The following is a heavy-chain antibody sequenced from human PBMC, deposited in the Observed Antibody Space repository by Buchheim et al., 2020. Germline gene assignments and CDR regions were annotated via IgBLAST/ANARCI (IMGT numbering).Heavy chain of an antibody. J-gene: IGHJ5*02. CDR1: GFTFSSYS. CDR3: AREDQIYCGGDCYGGWFDP. CDR2: ISSSSSTI. V-gene: IGHV3-48*02. Sequence: EVQLVESGGGLVQPGGSLRLSCAASGFTFSSYSMNWVRQAPGKGLEWVSYISSSSSTIYYADSVKGRFTISRANAKNSLYLQMNSLRDEDTAVYYCAREDQIYCGGDCYGGWFDPWGQGTL. D-gene: IGHD2-21*02.